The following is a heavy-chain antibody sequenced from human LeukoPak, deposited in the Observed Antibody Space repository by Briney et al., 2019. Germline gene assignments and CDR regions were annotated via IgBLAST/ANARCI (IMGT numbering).Heavy chain of an antibody. CDR2: IYTGGST. CDR1: GGSISSYY. V-gene: IGHV4-4*07. J-gene: IGHJ5*02. D-gene: IGHD4-17*01. Sequence: PSETLSLTCTVSGGSISSYYWSWIRQPAGKGLEWIGRIYTGGSTNYNPSLKSRGTMSVDTSKNQFSLKLSSVTAADTAVYYCAGDSATGTTWANCFDPWGQGPRVTVSS. CDR3: AGDSATGTTWANCFDP.